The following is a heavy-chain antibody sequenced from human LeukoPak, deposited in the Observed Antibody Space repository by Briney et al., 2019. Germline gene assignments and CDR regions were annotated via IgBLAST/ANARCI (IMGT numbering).Heavy chain of an antibody. D-gene: IGHD7-27*01. CDR2: IRYDGSNK. CDR1: GFTFSSYG. CDR3: AKDLLSTGDLLDYFDY. V-gene: IGHV3-30*02. Sequence: SGGSLRLSCAASGFTFSSYGMHWVRQAPGKGLEWVAFIRYDGSNKYYADSVKGRFTISRDNSKNTLYLQMNSLRAEDTAVYYCAKDLLSTGDLLDYFDYWGQGTLVTVSS. J-gene: IGHJ4*02.